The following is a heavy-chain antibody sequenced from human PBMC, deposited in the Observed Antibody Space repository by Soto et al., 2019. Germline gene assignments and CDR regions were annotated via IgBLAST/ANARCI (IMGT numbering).Heavy chain of an antibody. CDR3: ARADYDILTGYSYYGMDV. D-gene: IGHD3-9*01. V-gene: IGHV1-69*13. Sequence: SVKVSCKASGGTFSSYAIGWVRQAPGQGLEWMGGIIPIFGTANYAQKFQGRVTITADESTSTAYMELSSLRSEDTAVYYCARADYDILTGYSYYGMDVWGQGTTVTVSS. CDR1: GGTFSSYA. J-gene: IGHJ6*02. CDR2: IIPIFGTA.